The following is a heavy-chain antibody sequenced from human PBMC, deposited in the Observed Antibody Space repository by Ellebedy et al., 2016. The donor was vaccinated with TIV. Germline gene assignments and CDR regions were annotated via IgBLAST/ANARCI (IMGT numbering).Heavy chain of an antibody. CDR2: IKKDGSEK. V-gene: IGHV3-7*01. CDR1: GFTFSSYW. CDR3: ARHSGSYSQWGAYSDL. D-gene: IGHD1-26*01. J-gene: IGHJ4*02. Sequence: PGGSLRLSCTASGFTFSSYWMSWARQAPGKGLEWVAFIKKDGSEKYYVDSVKGRFTISRDNADDSLYLQMNSLRAEDTALYYCARHSGSYSQWGAYSDLWGRGTLVTVSS.